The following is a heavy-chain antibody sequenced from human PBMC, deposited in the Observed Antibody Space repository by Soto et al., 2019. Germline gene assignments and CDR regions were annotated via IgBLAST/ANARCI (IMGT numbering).Heavy chain of an antibody. D-gene: IGHD5-18*01. CDR2: IYYNGNT. CDR1: GFTVSNNH. J-gene: IGHJ4*02. Sequence: VQLVESGGGLIQPGGSLRLSCAASGFTVSNNHMTWVRQAPGRGPEWVSTIYYNGNTFNADSVKGRFTISRDNSKNMLYLQMNSLRAEDTALYSCATGGDTAKDGYWGQGTLVTVSS. V-gene: IGHV3-53*01. CDR3: ATGGDTAKDGY.